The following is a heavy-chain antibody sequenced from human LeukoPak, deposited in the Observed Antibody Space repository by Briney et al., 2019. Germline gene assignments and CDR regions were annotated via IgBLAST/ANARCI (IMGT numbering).Heavy chain of an antibody. D-gene: IGHD1-26*01. CDR3: ARGRSNYYGMDV. V-gene: IGHV4-59*01. J-gene: IGHJ6*01. CDR2: IYYNGNT. Sequence: SETLSLTCSVSDGSINSYYWNWIRRPPGKGLEWIGYIYYNGNTNYSPSLKSRVTMSVDTSKNLFSLKVSSVTAADTAVYYCARGRSNYYGMDVWGKGPRSPSPQ. CDR1: DGSINSYY.